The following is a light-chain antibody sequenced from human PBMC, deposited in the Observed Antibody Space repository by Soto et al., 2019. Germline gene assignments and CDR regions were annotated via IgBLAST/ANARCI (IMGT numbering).Light chain of an antibody. V-gene: IGLV1-40*01. J-gene: IGLJ2*01. Sequence: QSVLTQPPSVSGAPGQRVTISCTGSSSNIGAGYDVHWYQHFPGTAPKLLIYGNTNRPSGVPDRFSGSKSGTSASLAITGLQAEDEADYYCQSYDSSLSAVVFGGGTKLTVL. CDR2: GNT. CDR1: SSNIGAGYD. CDR3: QSYDSSLSAVV.